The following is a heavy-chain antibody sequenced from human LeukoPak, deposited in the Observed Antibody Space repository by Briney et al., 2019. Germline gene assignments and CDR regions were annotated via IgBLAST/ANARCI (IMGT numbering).Heavy chain of an antibody. CDR2: IYSGGST. Sequence: GGSLRLSCAASGFTVSSNYMSWVRQAPGKGLEWVSVIYSGGSTYHADSVKGRFTISRDNAKNSLFLQMNSLTADDTAVYYCARERTTIVSGTTIGAYWGQGTLVTVSS. D-gene: IGHD2/OR15-2a*01. J-gene: IGHJ4*02. CDR1: GFTVSSNY. V-gene: IGHV3-53*01. CDR3: ARERTTIVSGTTIGAY.